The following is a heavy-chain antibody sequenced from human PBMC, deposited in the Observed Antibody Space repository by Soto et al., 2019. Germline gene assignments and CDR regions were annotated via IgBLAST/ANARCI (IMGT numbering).Heavy chain of an antibody. CDR3: AKPYYYGSGTPHGYYYGMDV. CDR2: ISGNGGST. J-gene: IGHJ6*02. Sequence: PGGSPRLSCAASGFTFSSYAMSWVRQAPGKGLEWVSAISGNGGSTYYADSLKGRFTISRDNSKNTLFLQMNSLRAEDTAVYYCAKPYYYGSGTPHGYYYGMDVWGQGTTVTVSS. CDR1: GFTFSSYA. D-gene: IGHD3-10*01. V-gene: IGHV3-23*01.